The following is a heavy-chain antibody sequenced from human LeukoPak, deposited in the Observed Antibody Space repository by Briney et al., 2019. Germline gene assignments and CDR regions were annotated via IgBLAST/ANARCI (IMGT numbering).Heavy chain of an antibody. Sequence: GGSLRLSCAASGFTVSSNYMSWIRQAPGKGLEWVSYISSSTYTNYADSVKGRFTISRDNAKNSLYLQMNSLRAEDTAVYYCARDIGGYNYDYWGQGTLVTVPS. CDR3: ARDIGGYNYDY. D-gene: IGHD5-24*01. CDR2: ISSSTYT. V-gene: IGHV3-11*06. J-gene: IGHJ4*02. CDR1: GFTVSSNY.